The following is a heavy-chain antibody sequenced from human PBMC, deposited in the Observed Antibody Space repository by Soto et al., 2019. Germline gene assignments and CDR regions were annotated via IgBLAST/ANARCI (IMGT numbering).Heavy chain of an antibody. Sequence: QVQLQQWGAGLLKPSETLSLTCAVYGGSFSGFYWTWIRQSPAKGLEWIGEINHSGNTNYNPSLSTRVTISVDASKRHFSLKLDAVTAVDTAVYYCARVGAGWYVPFDYWGQGMQVTVSS. D-gene: IGHD3-16*01. CDR1: GGSFSGFY. J-gene: IGHJ4*02. CDR3: ARVGAGWYVPFDY. CDR2: INHSGNT. V-gene: IGHV4-34*02.